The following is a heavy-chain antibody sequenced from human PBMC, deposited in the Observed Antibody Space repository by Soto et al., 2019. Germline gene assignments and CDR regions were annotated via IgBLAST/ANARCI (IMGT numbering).Heavy chain of an antibody. J-gene: IGHJ2*01. Sequence: ASVKVSCKASGYTFTSYAMHWVRQAPGQRLEWMGWINAGNGNTKYSQKFQGRVTITRDTSASTAYMELSSLRSEDTAVYYCARPHSVAGSPALIWYFELWGRGTLVT. CDR2: INAGNGNT. D-gene: IGHD2-15*01. CDR1: GYTFTSYA. V-gene: IGHV1-3*01. CDR3: ARPHSVAGSPALIWYFEL.